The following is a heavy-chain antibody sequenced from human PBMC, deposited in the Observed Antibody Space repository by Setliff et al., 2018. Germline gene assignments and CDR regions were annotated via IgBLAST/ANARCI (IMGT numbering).Heavy chain of an antibody. D-gene: IGHD2-8*01. CDR2: VRFDGSYK. J-gene: IGHJ4*02. Sequence: LRLSCAASGFVFGTYGMHWVRQAPGKGLDWVASVRFDGSYKVYADSVKGRFTISRDNSENTLFLQMTSLRAEDTGIYYCAKVKKPLIRGSGFDYWGQGTLVTVSS. CDR3: AKVKKPLIRGSGFDY. CDR1: GFVFGTYG. V-gene: IGHV3-30*02.